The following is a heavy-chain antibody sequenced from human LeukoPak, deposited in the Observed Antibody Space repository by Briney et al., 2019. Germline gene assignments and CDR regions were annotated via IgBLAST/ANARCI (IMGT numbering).Heavy chain of an antibody. CDR1: GFTFSTYG. V-gene: IGHV3-30*02. D-gene: IGHD6-13*01. CDR2: FQYDGTNK. Sequence: GGSLRLSCAASGFTFSTYGMHWVRQAPGKGLEWVAVFQYDGTNKYYADSVKGRFTISRDNSKNTLYLQMDSLRPEDTAVYYCAKVEAGYRNAWFFDYWGQGALVTVSS. CDR3: AKVEAGYRNAWFFDY. J-gene: IGHJ4*02.